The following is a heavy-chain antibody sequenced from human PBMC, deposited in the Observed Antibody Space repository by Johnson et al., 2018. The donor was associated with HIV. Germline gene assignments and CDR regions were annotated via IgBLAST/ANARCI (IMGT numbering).Heavy chain of an antibody. Sequence: VQLVESGGGLVQPGGSLRLSCAASGFTFSSYWMSWVRQAPGKGLEWVANIKQDGSEKYYVDSVKGRFTISRDNANNSLYLQMNSLRAEDTAVYYCAKGRSPRIQLRTWAFDIWGQGTMVIVSS. CDR3: AKGRSPRIQLRTWAFDI. V-gene: IGHV3-7*01. CDR1: GFTFSSYW. D-gene: IGHD5-18*01. J-gene: IGHJ3*02. CDR2: IKQDGSEK.